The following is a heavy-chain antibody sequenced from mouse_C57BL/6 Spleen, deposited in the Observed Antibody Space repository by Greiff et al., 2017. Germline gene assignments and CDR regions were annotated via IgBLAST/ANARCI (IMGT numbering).Heavy chain of an antibody. CDR1: GFTFSSYA. D-gene: IGHD1-1*01. J-gene: IGHJ2*01. V-gene: IGHV5-4*01. Sequence: EVKLVESGGGLVKPGGSLKLSCAASGFTFSSYAMSWVRQTPEQRLEWVATISDGGSYTYYPDNVKGRFTISRDNAKNNLYLQMSHLKSEDTAMYYCARDHGSSPFDYWGQGTTLTVSS. CDR2: ISDGGSYT. CDR3: ARDHGSSPFDY.